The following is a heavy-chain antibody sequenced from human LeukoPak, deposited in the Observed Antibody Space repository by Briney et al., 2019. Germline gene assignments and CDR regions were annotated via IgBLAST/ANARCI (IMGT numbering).Heavy chain of an antibody. CDR2: IYYSGST. J-gene: IGHJ4*02. V-gene: IGHV4-59*08. D-gene: IGHD1-14*01. CDR3: ARSPETGGY. Sequence: PSETLSLTCTVSGGSISSYYWSWIRQPPGKGLEWIGYIYYSGSTNYNPSFKSRVTISVDTSKNQLSLKLSSVTAADTAVYYCARSPETGGYWGQGTLVTVSS. CDR1: GGSISSYY.